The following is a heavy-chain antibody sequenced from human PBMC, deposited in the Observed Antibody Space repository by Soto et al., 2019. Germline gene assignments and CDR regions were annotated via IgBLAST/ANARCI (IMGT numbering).Heavy chain of an antibody. CDR1: GGSISSVNYY. D-gene: IGHD5-12*01. J-gene: IGHJ3*02. CDR3: AREDIQGALDI. Sequence: QIQLQESGPGLVKPSQTLSLTCTVSGGSISSVNYYWDWIRQPPGKSREWIGYTYYSGTTYYNPSLESRVTISVHTSKKQFSLKLGSVTAAATAFYYCAREDIQGALDIWGQGTMVTVSS. V-gene: IGHV4-30-4*01. CDR2: TYYSGTT.